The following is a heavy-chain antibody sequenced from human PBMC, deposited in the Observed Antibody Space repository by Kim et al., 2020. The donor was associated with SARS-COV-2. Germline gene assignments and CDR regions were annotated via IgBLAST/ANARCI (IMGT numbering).Heavy chain of an antibody. CDR1: GGTFSSYA. D-gene: IGHD6-13*01. CDR2: IIPIFGTA. J-gene: IGHJ4*02. Sequence: SVKVSCKASGGTFSSYAISWVRQAPGQGLEWMGGIIPIFGTANYAQKFQGRVTITADESTSTAYMELSSLRSEDTAVYYCARGHYSSSWSFDYWGQGTLVTVSS. CDR3: ARGHYSSSWSFDY. V-gene: IGHV1-69*13.